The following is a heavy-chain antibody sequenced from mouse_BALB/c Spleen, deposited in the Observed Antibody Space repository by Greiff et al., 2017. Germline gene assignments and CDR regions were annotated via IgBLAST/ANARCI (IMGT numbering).Heavy chain of an antibody. V-gene: IGHV5-4*02. CDR2: ISDGGSYT. D-gene: IGHD1-2*01. CDR1: GFTFSDYY. CDR3: ARGLRLRYYAMDY. J-gene: IGHJ4*01. Sequence: EVKVVESGGGLVKPGGSLKLSCAASGFTFSDYYMYWVRQTPEKRLEWVATISDGGSYTYYPDSVKGRFTISRDNAKNNLYLQMSSLKSEDTAMYYCARGLRLRYYAMDYWGQGTSVTVSS.